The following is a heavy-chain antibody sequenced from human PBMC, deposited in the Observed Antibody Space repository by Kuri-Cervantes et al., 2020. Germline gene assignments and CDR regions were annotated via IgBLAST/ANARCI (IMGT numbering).Heavy chain of an antibody. CDR3: ARAFYCSSISCDRPTYYYYYYMDV. D-gene: IGHD2-2*01. V-gene: IGHV4-34*01. CDR2: INHSGST. Sequence: SETLSLTCAVYGGSFSGYYWSWIRQPPGKGLEWIGEINHSGSTNYNPSLKSRVTISVDTSKNQFSLKLSSVTAADTAVYYCARAFYCSSISCDRPTYYYYYYMDVWGKGTTVTVSS. CDR1: GGSFSGYY. J-gene: IGHJ6*03.